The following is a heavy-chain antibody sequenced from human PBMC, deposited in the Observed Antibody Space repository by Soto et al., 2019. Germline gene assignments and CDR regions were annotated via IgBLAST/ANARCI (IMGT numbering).Heavy chain of an antibody. CDR2: INPSDGTT. V-gene: IGHV1-46*01. CDR3: ARDKDSSARPRAEFDY. D-gene: IGHD6-19*01. J-gene: IGHJ4*02. Sequence: QGHLVQSGAEVKRPGASVRVSCESSGYMFTSYFIHWVRQAPGQGLEWVGVINPSDGTTTYAQKFQARITMTRDTSTTTVDMVLSSLRSEDTAVNYCARDKDSSARPRAEFDYWGQGTLITVSS. CDR1: GYMFTSYF.